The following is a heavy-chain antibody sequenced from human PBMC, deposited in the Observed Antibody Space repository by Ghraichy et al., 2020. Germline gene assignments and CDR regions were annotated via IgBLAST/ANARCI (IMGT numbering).Heavy chain of an antibody. D-gene: IGHD3-3*01. CDR3: ARQFGVVIPWFDP. V-gene: IGHV4-39*01. CDR2: IYYSGST. Sequence: SETLSLTCTVSGGSISSSSYYWGWIRQPPGKGLEWIGSIYYSGSTYYNPSLKSRVTISVDTSKNQFSLKLSSVTAADTAVYYCARQFGVVIPWFDPWGQGTLVIVSS. J-gene: IGHJ5*02. CDR1: GGSISSSSYY.